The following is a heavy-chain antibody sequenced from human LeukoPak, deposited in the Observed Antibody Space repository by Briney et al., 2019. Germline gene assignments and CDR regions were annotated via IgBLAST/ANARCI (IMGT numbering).Heavy chain of an antibody. Sequence: GESLKISCKGSGYSFNSYWIGWVRQMPGKGLEWMGIIYPGDSDTRYSPSFQGQATISADKSISTTYLQWSSLKASDSAMYYWARHPGYCGRASCYAGGGGSNYFDSWGQGTLVTVSS. CDR2: IYPGDSDT. CDR1: GYSFNSYW. J-gene: IGHJ4*02. CDR3: ARHPGYCGRASCYAGGGGSNYFDS. D-gene: IGHD2-2*01. V-gene: IGHV5-51*01.